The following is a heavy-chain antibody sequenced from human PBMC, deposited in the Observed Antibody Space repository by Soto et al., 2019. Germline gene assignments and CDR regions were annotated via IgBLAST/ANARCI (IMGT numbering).Heavy chain of an antibody. V-gene: IGHV4-34*01. CDR2: INHSGST. D-gene: IGHD2-21*02. CDR1: GGSFSGYY. CDR3: ARVGPPLTGIIRGCFQH. J-gene: IGHJ1*01. Sequence: QVQLQQWGAGLLKPSETLSLTCAVYGGSFSGYYWSWIRQPPGKGLEWIGEINHSGSTNYNPSLKSRVTISVDTSKNQFSLKLSSVTAADTAVYYCARVGPPLTGIIRGCFQHWGQGTLVTVSS.